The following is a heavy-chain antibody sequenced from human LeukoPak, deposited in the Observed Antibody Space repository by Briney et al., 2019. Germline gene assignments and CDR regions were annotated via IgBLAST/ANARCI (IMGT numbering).Heavy chain of an antibody. CDR2: ISSSSSTI. D-gene: IGHD3-22*01. J-gene: IGHJ3*02. Sequence: GGSLRLSCAASGFTFSSYSMNWVRQAPGKGLEWVSYISSSSSTIYYADSVKGRFTISRDNAKNSLYLQMNSLRAEDTAVYYCARDSSDSSGYSLDAFDIWGQGTMVTVSS. CDR1: GFTFSSYS. V-gene: IGHV3-48*01. CDR3: ARDSSDSSGYSLDAFDI.